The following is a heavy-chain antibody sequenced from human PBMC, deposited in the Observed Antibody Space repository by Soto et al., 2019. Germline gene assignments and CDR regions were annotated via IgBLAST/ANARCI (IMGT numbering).Heavy chain of an antibody. D-gene: IGHD4-4*01. CDR1: GYSFTSYW. CDR2: FYPGDSDT. Sequence: GESLKISCKTSGYSFTSYWIGWVRQMPGKGLEWMGVFYPGDSDTRYSPSFQGQVTISADKSISTAYLQWSSLKASDTAMYYCARGPDYSNFDYWGQGTLVTVSS. J-gene: IGHJ4*02. V-gene: IGHV5-51*01. CDR3: ARGPDYSNFDY.